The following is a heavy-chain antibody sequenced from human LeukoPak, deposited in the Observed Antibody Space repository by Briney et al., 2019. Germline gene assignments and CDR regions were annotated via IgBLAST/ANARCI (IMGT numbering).Heavy chain of an antibody. CDR2: IIPIFGTA. J-gene: IGHJ5*02. D-gene: IGHD4-17*01. Sequence: AASVKVSCKASGGTFSSYATSWVRQAPGQGLEWMGGIIPIFGTANYAQKFQGRVTITADKSTSTAYMELSSLRSEDTAVYYCARVRALTTSVNWFDPWGQGTLVTVSS. CDR1: GGTFSSYA. V-gene: IGHV1-69*06. CDR3: ARVRALTTSVNWFDP.